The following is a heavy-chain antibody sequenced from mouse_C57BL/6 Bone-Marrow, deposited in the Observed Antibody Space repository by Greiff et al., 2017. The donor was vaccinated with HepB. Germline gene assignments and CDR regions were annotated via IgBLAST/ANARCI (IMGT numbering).Heavy chain of an antibody. CDR2: IDPSDSYT. Sequence: QVQLKQPGAELVKPGASVKLSCKASGYTFTSYWMQWVKQRPGQGLEWIGEIDPSDSYTNYNQKFKGKATLNVDTSSSTAYMQLSSLTSEDSAVYYCYYGSSYYWGQGTTLTVSS. J-gene: IGHJ2*01. CDR3: YYGSSYY. CDR1: GYTFTSYW. D-gene: IGHD1-1*01. V-gene: IGHV1-50*01.